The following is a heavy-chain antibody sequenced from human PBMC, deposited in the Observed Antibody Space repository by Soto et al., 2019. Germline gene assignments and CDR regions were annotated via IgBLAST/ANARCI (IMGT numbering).Heavy chain of an antibody. CDR3: ARDAGDSDDMFGY. Sequence: EVQLLESGGGLVQPGGSLRLSCVASGFTFRNYGMAWVRQAPGEGLDWVSTISGDGGNTHYADSVKGRFSISRDNSKNTLYLQMNTLRAEDTAMYFCARDAGDSDDMFGYWGQGTQVTVSS. CDR2: ISGDGGNT. CDR1: GFTFRNYG. V-gene: IGHV3-23*01. D-gene: IGHD4-17*01. J-gene: IGHJ4*02.